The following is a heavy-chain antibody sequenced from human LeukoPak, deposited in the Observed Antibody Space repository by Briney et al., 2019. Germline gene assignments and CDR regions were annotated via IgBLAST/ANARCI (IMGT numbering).Heavy chain of an antibody. D-gene: IGHD6-19*01. CDR1: GYTFTGYY. V-gene: IGHV1-2*02. J-gene: IGHJ4*02. Sequence: ASVKVSCKASGYTFTGYYMHWVRQAPGQGLEWMGWINPNSGGTNYAQKFQGRVTMTRDTSISTAYMELSRLRSDDTAVYYCARDDGYSSGWYGTKLDYWGQGTLATVSS. CDR3: ARDDGYSSGWYGTKLDY. CDR2: INPNSGGT.